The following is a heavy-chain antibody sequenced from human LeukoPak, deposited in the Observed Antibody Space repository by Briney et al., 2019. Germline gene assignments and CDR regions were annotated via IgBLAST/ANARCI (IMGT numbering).Heavy chain of an antibody. Sequence: SETLSLTCAVYGGSFSGYYWSWVRQPPRKGLEWIGEINHSGSTNYNPSLKSRVTISVDTSKNQFSLKLSSVTAADTAVYYCARDPNYYDSSGYYSFDYWGQGTLVTVAS. V-gene: IGHV4-34*01. J-gene: IGHJ4*02. CDR2: INHSGST. D-gene: IGHD3-22*01. CDR3: ARDPNYYDSSGYYSFDY. CDR1: GGSFSGYY.